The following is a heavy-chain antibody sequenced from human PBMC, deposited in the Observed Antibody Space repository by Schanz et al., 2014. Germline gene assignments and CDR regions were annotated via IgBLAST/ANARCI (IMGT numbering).Heavy chain of an antibody. J-gene: IGHJ3*01. CDR3: ARGREVVAKIFDV. CDR1: GFNFNTYA. D-gene: IGHD3-22*01. Sequence: VQLVDSGGGLVKPGGSLRLSCAASGFNFNTYAMSWVRQAPGKGLEWVSGLTEGGGGTYYTDAVKGRFTISRDSSKNSLYLQMNSLRAEDTGVYYCARGREVVAKIFDVWGRGTMVTVSS. V-gene: IGHV3-23*04. CDR2: LTEGGGGT.